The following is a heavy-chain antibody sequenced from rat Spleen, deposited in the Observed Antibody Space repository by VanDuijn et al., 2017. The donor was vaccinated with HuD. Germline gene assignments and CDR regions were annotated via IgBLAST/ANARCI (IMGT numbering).Heavy chain of an antibody. V-gene: IGHV3-3*01. CDR2: INSAGST. CDR3: ARSDGTHYYLPFAD. CDR1: GYSITSDY. D-gene: IGHD1-1*01. Sequence: EVQLRESGPGLVKPSQSLSLTCSVTGYSITSDYWGWIRKFPGNKLEWMGYINSAGSTNYNPSLKSQISISRDTSKNQFFLQVDSVTTEDTATYYCARSDGTHYYLPFADWGQGTLVTVSS. J-gene: IGHJ3*01.